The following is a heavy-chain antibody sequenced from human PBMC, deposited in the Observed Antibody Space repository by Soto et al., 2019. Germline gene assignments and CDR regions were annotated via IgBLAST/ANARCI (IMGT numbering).Heavy chain of an antibody. D-gene: IGHD5-18*01. Sequence: WGVLRLSCAASGFTFSSYAMSWVRQAPGKGLEWVSAISGSGGSTYYADSVKGRFTISRDNSKNTLYLQMNSLRAEDTAVYYCAKARPIQLWFSTLDDYYYGMDVWGQGTTVTVS. CDR2: ISGSGGST. V-gene: IGHV3-23*01. CDR3: AKARPIQLWFSTLDDYYYGMDV. CDR1: GFTFSSYA. J-gene: IGHJ6*02.